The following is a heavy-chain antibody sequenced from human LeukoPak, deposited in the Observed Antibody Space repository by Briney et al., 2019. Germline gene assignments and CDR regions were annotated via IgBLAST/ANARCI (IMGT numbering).Heavy chain of an antibody. D-gene: IGHD5-18*01. CDR2: TYYRSKWYN. Sequence: SQTLTLTCAISGDSESSNSAAWNWIRQSPSRGLEWLGRTYYRSKWYNDYAVSVKSRITINPDTSKNQFSLQLNSVTPEDTAVYYCARGGFSYGWVHAFDIWGQGTMVTVSS. J-gene: IGHJ3*02. CDR1: GDSESSNSAA. CDR3: ARGGFSYGWVHAFDI. V-gene: IGHV6-1*01.